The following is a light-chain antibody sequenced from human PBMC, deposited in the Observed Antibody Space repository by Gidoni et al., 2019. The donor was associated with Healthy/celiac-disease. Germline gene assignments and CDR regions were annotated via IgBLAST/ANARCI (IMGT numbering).Light chain of an antibody. J-gene: IGKJ4*01. CDR3: QKYNNWPPLT. CDR2: GAS. Sequence: EIVMTQSPATLSVSPGERATLSCRASQSVSSNVDLYQQKPGQAPRLLIYGASTRATGIPARFSGSGSGTEFTLTISGLQSEDFAVYYCQKYNNWPPLTFGGGTKVEIK. V-gene: IGKV3-15*01. CDR1: QSVSSN.